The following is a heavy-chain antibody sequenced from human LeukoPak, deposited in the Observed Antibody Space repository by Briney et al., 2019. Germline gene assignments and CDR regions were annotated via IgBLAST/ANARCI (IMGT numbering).Heavy chain of an antibody. V-gene: IGHV4-39*01. CDR3: ASTYGNYAEQLYFDH. J-gene: IGHJ4*02. CDR1: GGCISSSRYS. D-gene: IGHD4-11*01. CDR2: IYYSAST. Sequence: PAETLSVSCTVCGGCISSSRYSGGWIRQPPGKGLEWIGSIYYSASTQYNPSLKSRLTISLDTSKNQFSLKLSSVTAADTAVYYCASTYGNYAEQLYFDHWGQGTLVTVSS.